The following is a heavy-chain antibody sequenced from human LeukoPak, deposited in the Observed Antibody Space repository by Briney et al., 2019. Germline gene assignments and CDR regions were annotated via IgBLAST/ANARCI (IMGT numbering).Heavy chain of an antibody. CDR1: GGSISSGGYY. CDR2: IYYSGST. J-gene: IGHJ4*02. Sequence: SETLSLTCTVSGGSISSGGYYWSWIRQHPGKGLEWIGYIYYSGSTYYNPSLKSRVTMSVDTSENHFSLKLSSVTAADTAVYYSATAVGSYFVYWSEGTLVTVSS. D-gene: IGHD3-16*01. V-gene: IGHV4-31*03. CDR3: ATAVGSYFVY.